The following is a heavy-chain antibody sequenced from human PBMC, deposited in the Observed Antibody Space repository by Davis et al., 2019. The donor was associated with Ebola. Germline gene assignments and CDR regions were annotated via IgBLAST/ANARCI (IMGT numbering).Heavy chain of an antibody. D-gene: IGHD2-2*02. CDR2: ILPIFGTA. CDR3: ATVRSYCTSTSCYTHWFDP. J-gene: IGHJ5*02. Sequence: AASVKVSCKASGGTFSSYAISWVRQAPGQGLEWMGGILPIFGTANYAQKFHGIVTITADESTRTAYMELNSLRSEDKAVYYCATVRSYCTSTSCYTHWFDPWGQGTLVTVSS. V-gene: IGHV1-69*13. CDR1: GGTFSSYA.